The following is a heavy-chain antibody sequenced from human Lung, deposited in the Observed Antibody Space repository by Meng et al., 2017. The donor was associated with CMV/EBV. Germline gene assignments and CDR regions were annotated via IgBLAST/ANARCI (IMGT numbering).Heavy chain of an antibody. V-gene: IGHV3-48*03. CDR2: ISSSGSTI. D-gene: IGHD3-16*01. Sequence: GESLKIPCAASGLTFSSHEMNWVRQAPGKGLEWVSYISSSGSTIHYADSVKGRFTISRDNAKESLYLQMNSLRAEETAIYYFARDTGWDLHQYYFDYWGQGTLVTVSS. CDR3: ARDTGWDLHQYYFDY. J-gene: IGHJ4*02. CDR1: GLTFSSHE.